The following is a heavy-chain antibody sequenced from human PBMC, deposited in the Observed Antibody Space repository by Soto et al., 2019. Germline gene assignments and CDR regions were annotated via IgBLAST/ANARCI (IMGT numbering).Heavy chain of an antibody. CDR3: ARDVYYDILTGYYNPYYYSGMDV. J-gene: IGHJ6*02. D-gene: IGHD3-9*01. V-gene: IGHV3-7*01. Sequence: PGGSLRRSCAASGFTFSSYWMSWVREAAGKGLDGVSNIKQDGSEKYYVDSVKGRFTISRDNAKNSLYLQMNSLRAEDTAVYYCARDVYYDILTGYYNPYYYSGMDVWGQGTPVTVSS. CDR2: IKQDGSEK. CDR1: GFTFSSYW.